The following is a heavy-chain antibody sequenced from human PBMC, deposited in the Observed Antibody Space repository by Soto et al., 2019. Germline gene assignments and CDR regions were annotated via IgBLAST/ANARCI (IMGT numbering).Heavy chain of an antibody. J-gene: IGHJ4*02. CDR3: ARDRSYSGSDSGFDD. V-gene: IGHV3-7*04. CDR1: GFSFSPYW. Sequence: EVQLGESGGGLVQPGGSLRLSCAASGFSFSPYWMSWVRQAPGKGLEWVANIRQDGGKKYYVEAVKGRFTISRDNAKNSLFLKMDVLRAEGTGVYYCARDRSYSGSDSGFDDWGQGTLVTVSS. CDR2: IRQDGGKK. D-gene: IGHD1-26*01.